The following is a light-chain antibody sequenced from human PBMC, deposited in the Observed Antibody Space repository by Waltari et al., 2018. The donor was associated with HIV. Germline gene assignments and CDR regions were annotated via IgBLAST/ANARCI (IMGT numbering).Light chain of an antibody. J-gene: IGLJ3*02. CDR2: ADI. CDR1: TLPKKY. Sequence: SYELTQPPSVSVSPGQTARITCSGDTLPKKYAHWYQQKSGKAPGLVIYADIKRPSGSRDRFSGASSGIVAILTIGGAQVEDEPDYYCYSTESSGTHRVFGGGTKLTVL. CDR3: YSTESSGTHRV. V-gene: IGLV3-10*01.